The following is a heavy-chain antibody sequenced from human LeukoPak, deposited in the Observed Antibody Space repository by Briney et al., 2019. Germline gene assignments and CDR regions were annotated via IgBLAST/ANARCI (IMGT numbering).Heavy chain of an antibody. D-gene: IGHD3-10*01. CDR3: TRGGGRGVDY. CDR1: GFTFSNYV. V-gene: IGHV3-23*01. CDR2: VGGSGGST. J-gene: IGHJ4*02. Sequence: GGSLRLSCAASGFTFSNYVMNWVRQAPGKGLEWVSSVGGSGGSTLYADSVKGRFTISRDNSKNTLYLQMNSLRAEDTAVYYCTRGGGRGVDYWGQGTLVTVSS.